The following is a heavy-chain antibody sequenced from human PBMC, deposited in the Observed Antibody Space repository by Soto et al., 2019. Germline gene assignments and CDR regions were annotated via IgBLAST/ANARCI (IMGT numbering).Heavy chain of an antibody. CDR1: GFVSTNYN. D-gene: IGHD3-10*01. V-gene: IGHV1-3*01. J-gene: IGHJ4*02. CDR3: ATDYGSNWRL. CDR2: INAANGNT. Sequence: ASVKVSCKASGFVSTNYNFHWVRQAPGQSLEWMGRINAANGNTQYSQNFQGRVTFTSDASASTAFMELTNLRFEDEAMYYCATDYGSNWRLWGQGTLVTVSS.